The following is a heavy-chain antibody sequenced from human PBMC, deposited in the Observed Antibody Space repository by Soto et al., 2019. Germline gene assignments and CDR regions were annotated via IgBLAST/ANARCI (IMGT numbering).Heavy chain of an antibody. D-gene: IGHD1-20*01. CDR2: IHYSGST. CDR1: GGSFSGPSYY. V-gene: IGHV4-39*01. J-gene: IGHJ6*03. Sequence: NPSETLSLTCPVSGGSFSGPSYYWAWIRQPPGKGLEWIGTIHYSGSTYNNPSLKSRVSLSVNTSKNQFSLKVNSVTAADTAVYYCARLHYNYYYMDVWGKGTTVTVSS. CDR3: ARLHYNYYYMDV.